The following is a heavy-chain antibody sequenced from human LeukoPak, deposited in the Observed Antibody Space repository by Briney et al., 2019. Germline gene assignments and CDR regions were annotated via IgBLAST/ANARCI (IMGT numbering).Heavy chain of an antibody. CDR3: ARDIGYSSSWYHLDYYGMDV. J-gene: IGHJ6*02. CDR2: ISAYNGNT. Sequence: ASVKVSCTASGYTFTSYGISWVRQAPGQGLEWMGWISAYNGNTNYAQKLQGRVTMTTDTSTSTAYMELRSLRSDDTAVYYCARDIGYSSSWYHLDYYGMDVWGQGTTVTVPS. D-gene: IGHD6-13*01. CDR1: GYTFTSYG. V-gene: IGHV1-18*01.